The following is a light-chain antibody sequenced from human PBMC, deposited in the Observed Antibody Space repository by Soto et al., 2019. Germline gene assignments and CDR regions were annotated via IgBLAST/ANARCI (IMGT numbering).Light chain of an antibody. Sequence: DIQMTQSPSSLSACVGDRVTITCRASQSISSRLAWYQQKPGQAPKLLIYKATNLQNGVASRFSGSGSGTEFSLTIIVLQPDDFAVYFCQQYNEFQYTFGQGTRLDI. CDR3: QQYNEFQYT. V-gene: IGKV1-5*03. J-gene: IGKJ2*01. CDR1: QSISSR. CDR2: KAT.